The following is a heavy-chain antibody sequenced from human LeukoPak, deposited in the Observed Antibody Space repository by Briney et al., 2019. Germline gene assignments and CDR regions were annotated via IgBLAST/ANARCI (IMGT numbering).Heavy chain of an antibody. V-gene: IGHV3-48*03. J-gene: IGHJ4*02. CDR2: ISSSGSTI. D-gene: IGHD3-3*01. Sequence: PGGSLRLSCAAPGFTFSSYEMNWVRQAPGKGLEWVSYISSSGSTIYYADSVKGRFTISRDNDKNSLYLQMNSLRGEDTAVYYCVLVLNPDYDFWRGPFDYWSQGTLVTVSS. CDR1: GFTFSSYE. CDR3: VLVLNPDYDFWRGPFDY.